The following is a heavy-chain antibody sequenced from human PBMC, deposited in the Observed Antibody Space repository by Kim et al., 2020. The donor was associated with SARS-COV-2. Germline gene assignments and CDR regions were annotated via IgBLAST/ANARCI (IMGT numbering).Heavy chain of an antibody. CDR3: AKTAAGTPGSGY. J-gene: IGHJ4*02. V-gene: IGHV3-23*01. D-gene: IGHD6-13*01. Sequence: YYADSGKGRFTISRDNSKNTLYLQMNSLRAEDTAVYYCAKTAAGTPGSGYWGQGTLVTVSS.